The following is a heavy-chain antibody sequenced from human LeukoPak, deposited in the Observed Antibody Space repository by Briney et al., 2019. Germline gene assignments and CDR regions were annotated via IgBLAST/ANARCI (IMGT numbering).Heavy chain of an antibody. CDR2: ISSSSSYI. D-gene: IGHD3-3*01. CDR1: GFTFSSYS. J-gene: IGHJ3*02. CDR3: AKGPYFDFWSGSRDAFDI. V-gene: IGHV3-21*01. Sequence: GGSLRLSCAASGFTFSSYSMNWVRQAPGKGLEWVSSISSSSSYIYYADSVKGRFTISRDNAKNSLYLQMNSLRAEDTAVYYCAKGPYFDFWSGSRDAFDIWGQGTMVTVSS.